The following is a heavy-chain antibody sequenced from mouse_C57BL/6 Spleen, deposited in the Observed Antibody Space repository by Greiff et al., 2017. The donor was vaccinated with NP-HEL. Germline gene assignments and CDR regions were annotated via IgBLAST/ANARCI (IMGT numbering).Heavy chain of an antibody. Sequence: EVQGVESGGGLVKPGGSLKLSCAASGFTLSDYGMHWVRQAPEKGLEWVAYISSGSSTIYYADTVKGRFTISRDNAKSTLFLQRTSLRSEDTAMFYCARKPYGYYFDYWSQGTTLTVSA. D-gene: IGHD1-1*02. V-gene: IGHV5-17*01. CDR1: GFTLSDYG. CDR2: ISSGSSTI. J-gene: IGHJ2*01. CDR3: ARKPYGYYFDY.